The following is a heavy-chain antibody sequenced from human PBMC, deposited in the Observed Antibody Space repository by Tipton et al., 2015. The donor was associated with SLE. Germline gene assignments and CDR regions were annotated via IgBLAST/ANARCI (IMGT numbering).Heavy chain of an antibody. V-gene: IGHV4-34*01. CDR1: GGSFSGYY. J-gene: IGHJ6*03. Sequence: AGLVKPSETLSLTCAVYGGSFSGYYWSWIRQPPGKGLEWIGEINHSGSTNYNPSLKSRVTISVDTSKNQFSLKLRSVTAADTAVYYCARVLMGFGEPRAPTRGYYYYMDVWGKGTTVTVSS. CDR3: ARVLMGFGEPRAPTRGYYYYMDV. CDR2: INHSGST. D-gene: IGHD3-10*01.